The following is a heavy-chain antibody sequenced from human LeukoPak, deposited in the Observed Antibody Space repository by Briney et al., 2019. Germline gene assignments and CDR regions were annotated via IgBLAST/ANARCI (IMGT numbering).Heavy chain of an antibody. CDR1: GGSISSYY. CDR3: ARNAKDTAMVKLDY. J-gene: IGHJ4*02. D-gene: IGHD5-18*01. V-gene: IGHV4-59*01. CDR2: IYYSGST. Sequence: SETLSLTCTVSGGSISSYYWSWVRQPPGKGLEWIGYIYYSGSTNCNPSLKSRVTISVDTSKNQFSLKLSSVTAADTAVYYCARNAKDTAMVKLDYWGQGTLVTVSS.